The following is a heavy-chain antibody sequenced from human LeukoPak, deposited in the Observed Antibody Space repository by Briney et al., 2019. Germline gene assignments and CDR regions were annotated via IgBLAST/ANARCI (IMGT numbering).Heavy chain of an antibody. CDR2: IWYDGSNK. J-gene: IGHJ6*02. CDR1: GFTFSSYG. Sequence: GGSLRLSCAASGFTFSSYGMHWVRQAPGKGLEWVAVIWYDGSNKYYADSVKGRFTISRDNSKNTLYLQMNSLRAEDTAVYYCASGGSRIVRLLWYGMDVWGQGTTVTVSS. CDR3: ASGGSRIVRLLWYGMDV. V-gene: IGHV3-33*01. D-gene: IGHD2/OR15-2a*01.